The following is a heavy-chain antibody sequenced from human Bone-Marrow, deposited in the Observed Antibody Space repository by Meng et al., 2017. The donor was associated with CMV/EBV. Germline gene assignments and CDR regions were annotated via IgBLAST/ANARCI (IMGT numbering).Heavy chain of an antibody. V-gene: IGHV3-30-3*01. J-gene: IGHJ6*02. CDR1: GFTFNDYA. CDR3: ARGDGRYCSITSCYTHGMDV. Sequence: GGSLRLSCAASGFTFNDYALHWVRQAPGKGLEWLAITSSDGSKEYYADSVKGRFSISRDNSKNTVYLQMNSLRAEDTAVYYCARGDGRYCSITSCYTHGMDVWGQGTTVTVSS. D-gene: IGHD2-2*02. CDR2: TSSDGSKE.